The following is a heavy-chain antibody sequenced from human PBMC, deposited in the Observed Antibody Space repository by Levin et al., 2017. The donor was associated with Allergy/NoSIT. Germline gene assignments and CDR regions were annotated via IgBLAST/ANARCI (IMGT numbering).Heavy chain of an antibody. CDR3: VRDGAYGDLPPNFDY. J-gene: IGHJ4*02. CDR1: GFTFSSYS. CDR2: ISSSSSYI. D-gene: IGHD4-17*01. V-gene: IGHV3-21*01. Sequence: GGSLRLSCAASGFTFSSYSMNWVRQAPGKGLEWVSSISSSSSYIYYADSVKGRFTISRDNAKNSLYLQMNSLRAEDTAVYYCVRDGAYGDLPPNFDYWGQGTLVTVSS.